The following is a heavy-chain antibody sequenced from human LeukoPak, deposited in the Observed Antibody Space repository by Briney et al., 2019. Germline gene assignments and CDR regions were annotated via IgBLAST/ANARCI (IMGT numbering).Heavy chain of an antibody. CDR2: IDHTGST. CDR1: GASFSGYY. Sequence: PSETLSLTCAVYGASFSGYYWSWIRQPPGKGLEWIGEIDHTGSTYYNPSLKSRVTISVDTSKNQFSLKLTSVTAADTAVYYCARGLAAAGARRRPEFMPKDGGALTWFDPWGQGTLVTVSS. CDR3: ARGLAAAGARRRPEFMPKDGGALTWFDP. D-gene: IGHD6-13*01. J-gene: IGHJ5*02. V-gene: IGHV4-34*01.